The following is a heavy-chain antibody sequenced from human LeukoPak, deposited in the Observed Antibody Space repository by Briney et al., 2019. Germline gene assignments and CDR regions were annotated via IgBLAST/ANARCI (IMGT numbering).Heavy chain of an antibody. CDR3: ARGVLQPYDY. J-gene: IGHJ4*02. CDR2: INHSGST. D-gene: IGHD2/OR15-2a*01. CDR1: GGSFGGHY. V-gene: IGHV4-34*01. Sequence: PSGTLSLTCAVYGGSFGGHYWSWIRQPPGKGLEWIGEINHSGSTNYNPSLKSRVTISVDTYKNQFSLKLSSVTAADTAVYYCARGVLQPYDYWGQGTLVTVSS.